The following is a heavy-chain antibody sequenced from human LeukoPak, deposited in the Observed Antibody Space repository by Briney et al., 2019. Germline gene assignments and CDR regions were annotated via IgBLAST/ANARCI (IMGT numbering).Heavy chain of an antibody. CDR3: ARAVDSRNYQQKGFDP. CDR1: GRSVRRHC. J-gene: IGHJ5*02. V-gene: IGHV4-4*07. CDR2: IYTMGST. Sequence: PSQCLSLARTVAGRSVRRHCWSWVRQPAGKGLGWIGCIYTMGSTNYSPSLKSRVTMSVDTSKTQFSLKLSSVTAADTAVYYCARAVDSRNYQQKGFDPWGQGTQVTVSS. D-gene: IGHD3-22*01.